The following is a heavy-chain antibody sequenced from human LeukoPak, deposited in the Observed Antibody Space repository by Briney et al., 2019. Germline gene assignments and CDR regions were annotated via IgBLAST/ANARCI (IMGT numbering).Heavy chain of an antibody. V-gene: IGHV3-21*01. CDR3: AKVVVPAASPLNWFDP. Sequence: GGSLRLSCAASGFNFRNYGMNWVRQAPGKGLEWVSSINSSSSYIYYADSVKGRFTTSRDNAQNSLYLQMNSLRAEDTAVYYCAKVVVPAASPLNWFDPWGQGTLVTVSS. D-gene: IGHD2-2*01. CDR2: INSSSSYI. CDR1: GFNFRNYG. J-gene: IGHJ5*02.